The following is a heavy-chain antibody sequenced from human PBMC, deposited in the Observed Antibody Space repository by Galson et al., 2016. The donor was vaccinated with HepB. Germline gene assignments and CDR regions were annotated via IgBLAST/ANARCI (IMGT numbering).Heavy chain of an antibody. Sequence: SLRLSCAASGFPFSTYGMSWVRQAPGKGLEWVSGISGSGGSIYSADSVKGRFTISRDTSENTLYLQMNSLRADDTAVYYCAKKSLVAGTATYVFDNWGQGTLVTVSS. CDR3: AKKSLVAGTATYVFDN. D-gene: IGHD6-19*01. V-gene: IGHV3-23*01. CDR1: GFPFSTYG. CDR2: ISGSGGSI. J-gene: IGHJ4*02.